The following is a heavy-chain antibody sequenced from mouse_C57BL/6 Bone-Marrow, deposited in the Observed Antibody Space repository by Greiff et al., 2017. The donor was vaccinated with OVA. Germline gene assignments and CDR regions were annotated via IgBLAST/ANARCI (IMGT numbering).Heavy chain of an antibody. CDR3: ASHNYDYEAWFAY. CDR2: ISNGGGST. V-gene: IGHV5-12*01. J-gene: IGHJ3*01. CDR1: GFTFSDYY. D-gene: IGHD2-4*01. Sequence: EVKLMESGGGLVQPGGSLKLSCAASGFTFSDYYMYWVRQTPEKRLEWVAYISNGGGSTYHPDTVKGRFTISRDNAKHTLYLQMSRLKTEDTAMYYCASHNYDYEAWFAYWGQGTLVTVSA.